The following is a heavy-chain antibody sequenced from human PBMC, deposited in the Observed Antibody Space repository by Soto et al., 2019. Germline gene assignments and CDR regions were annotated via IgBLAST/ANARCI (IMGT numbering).Heavy chain of an antibody. CDR3: ARIAEEGDN. J-gene: IGHJ4*02. V-gene: IGHV1-69*01. Sequence: QVQLVQSGAEVKEPGSSVKVSCKASGGTFSSYAINWVRQAPGQGLEWMGGIIPMIGTPNYAQKFQGRVTITADESTRTAYMELTSLRSEDTAVYYCARIAEEGDNWGQGTLVTVSS. D-gene: IGHD1-26*01. CDR1: GGTFSSYA. CDR2: IIPMIGTP.